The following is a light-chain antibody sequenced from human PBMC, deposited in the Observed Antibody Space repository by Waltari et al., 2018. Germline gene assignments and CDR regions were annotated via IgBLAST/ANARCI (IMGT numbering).Light chain of an antibody. J-gene: IGKJ5*01. CDR3: QLYHTWPPIT. CDR1: QTVGTS. Sequence: ERVMTQSPVTLSVSPGGSATLSCRASQTVGTSLAWYQQKAGQAPRLLIHGASTRATDIPARFSGSGTGTEFTLTISSLQPEDSAVYFCQLYHTWPPITFGQGTRLEI. V-gene: IGKV3-15*01. CDR2: GAS.